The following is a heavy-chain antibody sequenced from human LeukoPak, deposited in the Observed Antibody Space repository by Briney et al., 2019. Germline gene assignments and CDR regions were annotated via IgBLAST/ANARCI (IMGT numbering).Heavy chain of an antibody. CDR2: ISSSGSTI. V-gene: IGHV3-48*02. CDR1: GFTFRSHS. Sequence: GGSLRLSCAASGFTFRSHSMQWVLQAPGPGLEWVSHISSSGSTIYYADSVKGRFTISRDNAKESLYLQMSSLRDEDTAVYYCVFPYWQDLDHWGQGTLVTVSS. J-gene: IGHJ4*02. D-gene: IGHD2-15*01. CDR3: VFPYWQDLDH.